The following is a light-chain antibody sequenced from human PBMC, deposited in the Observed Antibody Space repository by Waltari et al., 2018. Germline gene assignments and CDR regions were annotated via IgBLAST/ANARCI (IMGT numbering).Light chain of an antibody. CDR2: DFY. J-gene: IGLJ2*01. CDR1: SSDVGGHDY. Sequence: QSALSQPAAVSGSPGKSITISCTGASSDVGGHDYVSWYQQHPGKAPKLIIRDFYHRPSGVLTRFSCSKSVNTASLTISGLQAEDEADYYFSSYSTSSSLILFGEGTKVTVL. V-gene: IGLV2-14*03. CDR3: SSYSTSSSLIL.